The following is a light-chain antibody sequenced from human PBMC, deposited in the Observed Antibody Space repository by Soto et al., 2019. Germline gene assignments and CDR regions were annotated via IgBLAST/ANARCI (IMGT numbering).Light chain of an antibody. J-gene: IGKJ3*01. CDR3: QQRSNWPPFT. CDR2: DAS. CDR1: QSVSSY. V-gene: IGKV3-11*01. Sequence: EIVLTQSPATLSLSPGERATLSCRASQSVSSYLAWYQQKPGQAPRLLIYDASNRATGILARFSGSGSGTDFTVTISSLEPEDFAVYYCQQRSNWPPFTFGPGTKVDIK.